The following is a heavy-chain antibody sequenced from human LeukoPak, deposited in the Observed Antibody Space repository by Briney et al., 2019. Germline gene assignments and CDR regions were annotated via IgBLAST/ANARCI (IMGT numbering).Heavy chain of an antibody. V-gene: IGHV1-18*01. CDR2: ISGYNGNT. J-gene: IGHJ5*02. CDR3: ARSESIAAAGSGWFDP. D-gene: IGHD6-13*01. CDR1: GYTFASYG. Sequence: ASVKVSCKASGYTFASYGIHWVRQAPGQELEWMGWISGYNGNTAYAQKLQGRATMTTDTSTSTAYMELRSLRSDDTAVYYCARSESIAAAGSGWFDPWGQGTLVTVSS.